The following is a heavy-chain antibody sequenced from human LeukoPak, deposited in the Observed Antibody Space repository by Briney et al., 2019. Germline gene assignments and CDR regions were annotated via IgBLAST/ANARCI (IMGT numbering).Heavy chain of an antibody. CDR2: IYHSGST. CDR1: GYSISSGYY. V-gene: IGHV4-38-2*02. J-gene: IGHJ5*02. D-gene: IGHD5-18*01. CDR3: AKGPWIQLWMMWFDP. Sequence: SETLSLTCTVSGYSISSGYYWGWIRQPPGKGLEWIGSIYHSGSTYYNPSLKSRVTISVDTSKNQFSLKLSSVTAADTAVYYCAKGPWIQLWMMWFDPWGQGTLVTVSS.